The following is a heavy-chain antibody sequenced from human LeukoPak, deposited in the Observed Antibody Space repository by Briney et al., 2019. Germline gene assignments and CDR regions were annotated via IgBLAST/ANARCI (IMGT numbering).Heavy chain of an antibody. V-gene: IGHV3-74*01. D-gene: IGHD3-10*01. CDR3: ARVGVRGYYYGMDV. CDR1: GFTFSSYW. J-gene: IGHJ6*02. CDR2: INSDGRST. Sequence: PGGSLRLSCAASGFTFSSYWMHWVRQAPGKGLVWVARINSDGRSTSYAASVKGRFTISRDKAKNTLYLQMNSLRAEDKGVYYCARVGVRGYYYGMDVWGQGTTVTVSS.